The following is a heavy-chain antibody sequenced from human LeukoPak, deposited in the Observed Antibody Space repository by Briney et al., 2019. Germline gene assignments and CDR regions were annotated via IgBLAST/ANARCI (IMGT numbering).Heavy chain of an antibody. CDR1: GFTFSTYW. V-gene: IGHV3-7*01. CDR2: IKRDGSEK. D-gene: IGHD1-26*01. CDR3: ARGARGSPAPGLNS. J-gene: IGHJ4*02. Sequence: GGSLRLSCAASGFTFSTYWMSWVRQAPGKGLEWVANIKRDGSEKYYMDSVKGRFTISRDNAKTPLYLKKNSRTAEDTAIYYWARGARGSPAPGLNSGGQGTLPTV.